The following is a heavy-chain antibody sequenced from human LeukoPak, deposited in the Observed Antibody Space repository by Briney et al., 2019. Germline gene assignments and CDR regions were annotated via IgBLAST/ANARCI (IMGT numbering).Heavy chain of an antibody. CDR3: TTESPYFDY. J-gene: IGHJ4*02. CDR2: VKSKTHGGKT. V-gene: IGHV3-15*01. CDR1: GFTFSDAV. Sequence: PGGSLRLSCAASGFTFSDAVMSWVRQAPGKGLEWVGRVKSKTHGGKTAYAAPVKDRFTISRDESKTTVYLQMNSLKSEDAAMYYCTTESPYFDYWGQGTLVIVSS.